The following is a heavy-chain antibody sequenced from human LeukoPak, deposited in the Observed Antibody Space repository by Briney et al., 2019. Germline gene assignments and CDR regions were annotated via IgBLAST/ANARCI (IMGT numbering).Heavy chain of an antibody. V-gene: IGHV3-7*01. D-gene: IGHD1-1*01. CDR2: INQDTIKK. CDR1: GFTDSGLTFSSDW. J-gene: IGHJ4*02. CDR3: ASSPNWNEAEYYFEH. Sequence: GSLRLSCAGSGFTDSGLTFSSDWMSWVRQPPGKGLEWVANINQDTIKKYYLDSVKGRFTISRDHAKNSLYLQMNSLRAEDTAVYFCASSPNWNEAEYYFEHWGRGTLVIVAS.